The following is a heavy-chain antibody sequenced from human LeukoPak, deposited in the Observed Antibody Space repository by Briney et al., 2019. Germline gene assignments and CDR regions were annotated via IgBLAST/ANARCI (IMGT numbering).Heavy chain of an antibody. CDR1: GYTFTSYG. D-gene: IGHD6-13*01. CDR3: ARQLTLWEPFDEKIKHSSPVWFDP. V-gene: IGHV1-18*01. J-gene: IGHJ5*02. CDR2: ISAYNGNT. Sequence: ASVKVSCKASGYTFTSYGISWVRQAPGQGLEWMGWISAYNGNTNYAQKLQGRVTMTTDTSTSTAYMELRSLRSDDTAVYYCARQLTLWEPFDEKIKHSSPVWFDPWGQGTLVTVSS.